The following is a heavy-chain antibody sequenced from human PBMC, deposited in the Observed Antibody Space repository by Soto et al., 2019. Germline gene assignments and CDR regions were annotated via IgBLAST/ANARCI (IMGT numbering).Heavy chain of an antibody. J-gene: IGHJ6*02. V-gene: IGHV5-51*01. CDR2: IYPGDSDT. CDR3: PRHSPHGYGDYELRYYYCGMDV. CDR1: GYSFTSYW. Sequence: GESLKTSRKGSGYSFTSYWIGWVRQMPGKGLEWMGIIYPGDSDTRYSPSFQGQVTISADKSIRTAYLQWSSLKASDTARYYCPRHSPHGYGDYELRYYYCGMDVWGQGTTVTVSS. D-gene: IGHD4-17*01.